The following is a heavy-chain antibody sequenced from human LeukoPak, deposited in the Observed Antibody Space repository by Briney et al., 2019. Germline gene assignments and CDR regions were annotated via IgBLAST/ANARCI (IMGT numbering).Heavy chain of an antibody. J-gene: IGHJ4*02. CDR3: ARMVYDTSGYYPSFDY. V-gene: IGHV4-4*02. CDR2: IYHSGTT. Sequence: PGGSLRLSCAASGFTFSSYSMNWVRQAPGKGLEWIGEIYHSGTTNYNPSLKSRVTISVDKSNNQFSLKLSSVTAADTAVYYCARMVYDTSGYYPSFDYWGQGTLVTVSS. CDR1: GFTFSSYSM. D-gene: IGHD3-22*01.